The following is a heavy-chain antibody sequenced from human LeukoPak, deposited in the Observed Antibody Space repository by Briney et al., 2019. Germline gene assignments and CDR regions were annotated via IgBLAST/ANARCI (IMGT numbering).Heavy chain of an antibody. Sequence: ASVKVSCKASGYTFTDYAIHWVRQAPGQGLEWMGRIDPNSGGTHYPQKFQGRVTVTRDTSVTTSYMGLSRLTSDDTAIYFCTRDLTASGPIGIWGQGTLVTVSA. CDR1: GYTFTDYA. CDR3: TRDLTASGPIGI. D-gene: IGHD3-9*01. J-gene: IGHJ4*02. CDR2: IDPNSGGT. V-gene: IGHV1-2*06.